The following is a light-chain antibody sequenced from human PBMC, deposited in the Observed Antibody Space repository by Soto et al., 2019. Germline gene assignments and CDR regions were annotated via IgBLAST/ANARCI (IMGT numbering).Light chain of an antibody. CDR3: QQSYSTPPGT. Sequence: DIQMTQSPSSLSESLEDRVTITSRASQSIRSYLNWYQQKPGKAPKLLIYAASSLQSGVPSRFSGSGSGTDFTLTISSLQPEDFATYYCQQSYSTPPGTFGQGTKVEIK. CDR1: QSIRSY. J-gene: IGKJ1*01. CDR2: AAS. V-gene: IGKV1-39*01.